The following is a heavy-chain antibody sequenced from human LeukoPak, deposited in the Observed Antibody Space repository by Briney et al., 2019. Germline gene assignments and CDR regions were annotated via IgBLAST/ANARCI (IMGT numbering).Heavy chain of an antibody. V-gene: IGHV3-11*04. CDR1: GFTFSDYY. CDR2: ISSSGSTI. D-gene: IGHD5-12*01. Sequence: KGGGSLRLSCAASGFTFSDYYMSWIRQAPGKGLEWVSYISSSGSTIYYADSVKGRFTISRDNAKNSLYLQMNSLRAEDTAVYYCARIEDWYIVATTTFDYWGQGTLVTVSS. CDR3: ARIEDWYIVATTTFDY. J-gene: IGHJ4*02.